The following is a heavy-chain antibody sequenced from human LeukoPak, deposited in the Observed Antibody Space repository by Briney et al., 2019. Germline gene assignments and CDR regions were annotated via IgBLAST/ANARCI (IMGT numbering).Heavy chain of an antibody. CDR2: IHSGGTT. Sequence: PGGSLRLSCAAAGFTFSSYAMHWVRQAPGKGLEWVSVIHSGGTTYYADSVKGRFTISRDNSKNTLSLQMSSLRAEDTAVYYCASLEMKYSSGWYYFDYWGQGTLVTVSS. CDR1: GFTFSSYA. CDR3: ASLEMKYSSGWYYFDY. D-gene: IGHD6-19*01. J-gene: IGHJ4*02. V-gene: IGHV3-53*01.